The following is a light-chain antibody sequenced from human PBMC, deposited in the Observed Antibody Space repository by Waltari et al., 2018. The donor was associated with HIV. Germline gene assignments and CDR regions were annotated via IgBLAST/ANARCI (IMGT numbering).Light chain of an antibody. V-gene: IGKV1-6*02. J-gene: IGKJ1*01. Sequence: AVQMTQSPSSVSGSLGGRVTISCRASQGIRNDLSWFQMKPGGDPKLLIYASTILQTGVPPRFSGSASGTDFTLTISNLQSEDFATYFCLQDFEYPWTFGQGTTVE. CDR1: QGIRND. CDR2: AST. CDR3: LQDFEYPWT.